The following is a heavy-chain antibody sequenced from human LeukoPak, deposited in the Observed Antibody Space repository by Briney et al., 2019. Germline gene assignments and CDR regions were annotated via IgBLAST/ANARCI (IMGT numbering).Heavy chain of an antibody. Sequence: SETLSHTCTVSGVSISSHYWNWLRQPPGKGLEWLGYIYYSGSTKYNPSLKSRVTISIDMSKNQFSLNLSSVTAADTAMYYCAKGEADPVLFDYWGQGTLVTVSS. J-gene: IGHJ4*02. CDR2: IYYSGST. D-gene: IGHD6-6*01. CDR3: AKGEADPVLFDY. V-gene: IGHV4-59*11. CDR1: GVSISSHY.